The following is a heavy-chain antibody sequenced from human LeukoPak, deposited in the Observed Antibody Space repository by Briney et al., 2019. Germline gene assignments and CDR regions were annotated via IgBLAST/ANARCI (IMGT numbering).Heavy chain of an antibody. J-gene: IGHJ4*02. CDR2: ISGSGGST. CDR3: ARARVRGVIRSPFDY. Sequence: PGGSLRLSCAASGFTFSSYAMSWVRQAPGKGLEWVSAISGSGGSTYYADSVKGRFTISRDNSKNTLYLQMNSLRAEDTAVYYCARARVRGVIRSPFDYWGQGTLVTVSS. V-gene: IGHV3-23*01. CDR1: GFTFSSYA. D-gene: IGHD3-10*01.